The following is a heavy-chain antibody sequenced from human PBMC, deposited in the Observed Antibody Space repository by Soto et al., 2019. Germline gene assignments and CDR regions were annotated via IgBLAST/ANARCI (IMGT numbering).Heavy chain of an antibody. Sequence: PSEPLSVTCTVSNGSFSSGGYYWSWIGRHPGKGLEWIGYIYYSGSTYYNPSLKSRVTISVDTSKNQFSLKLSSVTAADTAVYYCARDGTWTKALYGMDVWGQGTTVTVSS. J-gene: IGHJ6*02. CDR2: IYYSGST. V-gene: IGHV4-31*03. CDR3: ARDGTWTKALYGMDV. CDR1: NGSFSSGGYY. D-gene: IGHD1-26*01.